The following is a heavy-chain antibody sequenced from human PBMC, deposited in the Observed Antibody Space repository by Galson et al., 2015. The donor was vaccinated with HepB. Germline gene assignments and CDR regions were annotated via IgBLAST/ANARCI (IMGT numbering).Heavy chain of an antibody. CDR2: INAGNGNT. V-gene: IGHV1-3*01. CDR1: GYTFSIYD. CDR3: ARNGGGLDY. D-gene: IGHD3-16*01. J-gene: IGHJ4*02. Sequence: SVKVSCKASGYTFSIYDMYWVRQAPGQRLEWMGWINAGNGNTKYSQKFQGRVTITRDTSASTAYMELSSLRSEDTAVFYCARNGGGLDYWGQGTLVTVSS.